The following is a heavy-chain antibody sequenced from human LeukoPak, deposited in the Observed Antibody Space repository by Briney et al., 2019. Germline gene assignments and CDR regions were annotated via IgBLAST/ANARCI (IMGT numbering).Heavy chain of an antibody. CDR3: ASGSGSYFSWFDP. CDR2: IYYSGST. Sequence: PSETLSLTCTVSGGSISSYYWSWIRQPPGKGLEWIGYIYYSGSTNYNPSLKSRVTISVDTSKNQFSLKLSSVTAADTAVYYCASGSGSYFSWFDPWGQGTLVTVSS. CDR1: GGSISSYY. J-gene: IGHJ5*02. V-gene: IGHV4-59*01. D-gene: IGHD3-10*01.